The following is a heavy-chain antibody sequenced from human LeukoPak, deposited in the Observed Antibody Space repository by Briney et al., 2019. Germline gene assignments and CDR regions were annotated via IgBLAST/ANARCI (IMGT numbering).Heavy chain of an antibody. CDR2: IWYDGSNK. D-gene: IGHD3-22*01. Sequence: PGRSLRLSCAASGFTFSSYGMHWVRQAPGKGLEWVAVIWYDGSNKYYADSVKGRFTISRDNSKNTLYLQMNSLRAEDTAVYYCARDHCDSSGYYWGDYYYGMDVWGQGTTVTVSS. J-gene: IGHJ6*02. V-gene: IGHV3-33*01. CDR1: GFTFSSYG. CDR3: ARDHCDSSGYYWGDYYYGMDV.